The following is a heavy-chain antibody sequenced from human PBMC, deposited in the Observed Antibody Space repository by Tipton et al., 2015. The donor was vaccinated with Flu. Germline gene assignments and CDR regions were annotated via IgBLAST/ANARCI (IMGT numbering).Heavy chain of an antibody. CDR2: IKQDGSEK. V-gene: IGHV3-7*01. J-gene: IGHJ4*02. CDR1: GFTFSSYW. Sequence: SLRLSCAASGFTFSSYWMSWVRQAPGKGLEWVANIKQDGSEKYYVDSVKGRFTITRDNAKNSLYLQMNSLRAEATAVYYCASVRSSSWYGLDFWGQGTLVPVSS. CDR3: ASVRSSSWYGLDF. D-gene: IGHD6-13*01.